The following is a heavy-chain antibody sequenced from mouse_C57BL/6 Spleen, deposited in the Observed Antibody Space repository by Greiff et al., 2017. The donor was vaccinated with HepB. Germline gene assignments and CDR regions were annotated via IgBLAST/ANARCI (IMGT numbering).Heavy chain of an antibody. CDR3: NYGSSLYYYAMDY. V-gene: IGHV1-5*01. J-gene: IGHJ4*01. Sequence: VHVKQSGTVLARPGASVKMSCKTSGYTFTSYWMHWVKQRPGQGLEWIGAIYPGNSDTSYNQKFKGKAKLTAVTSASTAYMELSSLTNEDSAVYYCNYGSSLYYYAMDYWGQGTSVTVSS. CDR1: GYTFTSYW. D-gene: IGHD1-1*01. CDR2: IYPGNSDT.